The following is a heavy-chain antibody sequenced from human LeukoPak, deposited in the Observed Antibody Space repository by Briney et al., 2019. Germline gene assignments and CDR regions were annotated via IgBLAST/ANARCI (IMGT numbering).Heavy chain of an antibody. Sequence: SETLSLTCAVYGGSFSGYYWSWLRQPPGKGLEWIGEINHSGSTNYNPSLKSRVTISVDTSKTQYSLKLSSVTAADTAVYYCARSDFWSGSVIDYWGQGTLVTVSS. V-gene: IGHV4-34*01. CDR3: ARSDFWSGSVIDY. CDR2: INHSGST. CDR1: GGSFSGYY. J-gene: IGHJ4*02. D-gene: IGHD3-3*01.